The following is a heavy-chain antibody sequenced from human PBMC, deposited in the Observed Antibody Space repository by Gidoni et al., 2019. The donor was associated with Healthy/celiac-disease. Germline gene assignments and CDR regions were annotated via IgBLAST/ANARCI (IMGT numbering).Heavy chain of an antibody. CDR1: GFTFSSYG. CDR3: AKDRIAVAVLLNY. J-gene: IGHJ4*02. D-gene: IGHD6-19*01. V-gene: IGHV3-30*18. Sequence: SLRLSCAASGFTFSSYGMHWVRQAPGKGLEWVAVISYDGSNKYYADSVKDRFTIARDNSKNTLYLQMNSLRAEDTAVYYCAKDRIAVAVLLNYWGQGTLVTVSS. CDR2: ISYDGSNK.